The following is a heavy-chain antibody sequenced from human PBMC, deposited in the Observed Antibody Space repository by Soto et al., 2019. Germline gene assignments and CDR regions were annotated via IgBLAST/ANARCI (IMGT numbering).Heavy chain of an antibody. CDR1: GYTFTNYG. CDR3: APHTLDTGMPSGY. CDR2: IGGYKGNT. D-gene: IGHD5-18*01. Sequence: QVQLVQSGAEVREPGASVKVSCKASGYTFTNYGVSWVRQAPGQGLEWMGWIGGYKGNTNYAQKLQGRVTLTTDTATSTDCMELRSLRSDDTAVYYCAPHTLDTGMPSGYWGQGTLVTVSS. J-gene: IGHJ4*02. V-gene: IGHV1-18*01.